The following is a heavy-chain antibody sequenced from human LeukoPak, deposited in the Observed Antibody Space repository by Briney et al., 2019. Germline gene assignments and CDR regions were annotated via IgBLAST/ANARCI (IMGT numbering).Heavy chain of an antibody. Sequence: GASVKVSCKASGGTFSSYAISWVRQAPGQGLEWMGGIIPIFGTANYAQKFQGRVTITTDESTSTAYMELSSLRSEDTAVYYCARGNADGYSGYDHSFFDYWGQGTLVTVSS. D-gene: IGHD5-12*01. CDR3: ARGNADGYSGYDHSFFDY. CDR1: GGTFSSYA. V-gene: IGHV1-69*05. CDR2: IIPIFGTA. J-gene: IGHJ4*02.